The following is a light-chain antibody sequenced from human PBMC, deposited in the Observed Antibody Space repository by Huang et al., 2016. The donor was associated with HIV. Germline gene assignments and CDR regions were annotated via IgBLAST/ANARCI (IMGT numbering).Light chain of an antibody. CDR1: RSVSTN. CDR3: HQYNNWLLS. V-gene: IGKV3-15*01. Sequence: EIVMTQSPATLSVSPGDRVTLSCRANRSVSTNLAWYQQSPGQAPRLRIYGASTRAPGIPDRVSGSGSGTDFSLTISSRQSEDVALYYCHQYNNWLLSFGGGTRVEI. J-gene: IGKJ4*01. CDR2: GAS.